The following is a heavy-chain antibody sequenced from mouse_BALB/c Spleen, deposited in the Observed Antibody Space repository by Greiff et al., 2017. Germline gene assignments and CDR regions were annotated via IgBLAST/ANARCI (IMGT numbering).Heavy chain of an antibody. J-gene: IGHJ4*01. CDR3: TRDISHYYGSYYAMDY. D-gene: IGHD1-2*01. V-gene: IGHV5-6-4*01. Sequence: EVKLMESGGGLVKPGGSLKLSCAASGFTFSSYTMSWVRQTPEKRLEWVATISSGGSYTYYPDSVKGRFTISRDNAKNTLYLQMSSLKSEDTAMYYCTRDISHYYGSYYAMDYWGQGTSVTVSS. CDR1: GFTFSSYT. CDR2: ISSGGSYT.